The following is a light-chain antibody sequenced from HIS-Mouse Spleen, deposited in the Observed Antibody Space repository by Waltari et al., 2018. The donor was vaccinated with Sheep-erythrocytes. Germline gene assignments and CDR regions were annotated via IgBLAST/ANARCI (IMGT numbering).Light chain of an antibody. Sequence: SYELTQPPSVSVSPGQTASITCSGDKLGDKYACWYQQKPGQSPVLVIYQDSKRPSGIPDRFSGSKSGNTASLTISGRQAEDEADYYCCSYAGSYTFHVVFGGGTKLTVL. CDR3: CSYAGSYTFHVV. CDR2: QDS. J-gene: IGLJ2*01. V-gene: IGLV3-1*01. CDR1: KLGDKY.